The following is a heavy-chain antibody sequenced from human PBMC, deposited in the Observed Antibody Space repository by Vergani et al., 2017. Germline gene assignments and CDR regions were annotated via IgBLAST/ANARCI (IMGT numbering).Heavy chain of an antibody. CDR2: IYTSGST. CDR1: GGSISSGSYY. J-gene: IGHJ6*03. V-gene: IGHV4-61*02. Sequence: QVQLQESGPGLVKPSQTLSLTCTVSGGSISSGSYYWSWIRQPAGKGLEWIGRIYTSGSTNYNPSLKSRVTISVDTSKNQFSLKLSSVTAADTAVYYCARLKGRYYYYYMDVWGKGTTVTVSS. CDR3: ARLKGRYYYYYMDV.